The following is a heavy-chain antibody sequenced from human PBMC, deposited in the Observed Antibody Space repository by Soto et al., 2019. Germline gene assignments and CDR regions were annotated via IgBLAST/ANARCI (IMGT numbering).Heavy chain of an antibody. D-gene: IGHD2-2*01. CDR3: AKDPLIVVVPAARIDY. CDR1: GFTFSSYA. Sequence: VQLLESGGGLVQPGGSLRLSCAASGFTFSSYAMSWVRQAPGKGLEWVSAISGSGGSTYYADSVKGRFTISRDNSKNTLYLQMNSLRAEDTAVYYCAKDPLIVVVPAARIDYWGQGTLVTVSS. CDR2: ISGSGGST. J-gene: IGHJ4*02. V-gene: IGHV3-23*01.